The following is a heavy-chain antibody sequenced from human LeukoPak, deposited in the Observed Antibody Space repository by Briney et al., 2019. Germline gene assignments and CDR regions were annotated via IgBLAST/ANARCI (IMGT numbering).Heavy chain of an antibody. J-gene: IGHJ4*02. Sequence: GGSLRLSCAASGFTFSNYWMSWVRQAPGKGLEWVSSLSSRGSYIYYADSVKGRFTISRDNAKNSLYLQMNSLRAEDTAVYYCAREDPHFDYWGQGTLVTVSS. CDR3: AREDPHFDY. CDR2: LSSRGSYI. V-gene: IGHV3-21*01. CDR1: GFTFSNYW.